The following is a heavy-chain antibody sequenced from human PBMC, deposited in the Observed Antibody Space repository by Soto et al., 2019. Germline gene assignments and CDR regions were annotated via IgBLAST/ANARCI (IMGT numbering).Heavy chain of an antibody. D-gene: IGHD1-1*01. J-gene: IGHJ3*02. V-gene: IGHV4-59*01. Sequence: SETLSLTCTVSGVSISSYYWTWTRQPPGKGLEWIGYIYYSGSSGSTNYSPSLKSRVAMSADTSKNQFSLKLSSVAAADTAVYYCARMNQLAPKRNAFDIWGQGTMVTVSS. CDR3: ARMNQLAPKRNAFDI. CDR2: IYYSGSSGST. CDR1: GVSISSYY.